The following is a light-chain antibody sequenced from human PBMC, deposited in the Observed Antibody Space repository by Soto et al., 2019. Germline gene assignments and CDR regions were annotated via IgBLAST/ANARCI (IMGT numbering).Light chain of an antibody. CDR3: QQYYSSPVT. Sequence: DIVMTQSPDSLAVSLGERATINCKSSQSVLYSSNNKNYLAWYQHKPGQPPKLLIYWASTRDSGVPDRFSGSRSGTDFTLTISSLQAEDVAVYYCQQYYSSPVTFGQGTKLEIK. J-gene: IGKJ2*01. CDR1: QSVLYSSNNKNY. CDR2: WAS. V-gene: IGKV4-1*01.